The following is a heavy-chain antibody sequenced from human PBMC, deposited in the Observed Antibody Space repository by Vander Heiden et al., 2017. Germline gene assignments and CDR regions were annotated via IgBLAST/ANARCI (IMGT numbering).Heavy chain of an antibody. Sequence: QVQLQESGAGLVKPSQTLSLTCTVPGGSISSGYYYWSWLRQPPGKGLEWIGYIYYSGSTYYNPSLKSRVTISVDTSKNQFSLKLSSVTAADTAVYYCARAGIAVAGDFDYWGQGTLVTVSS. D-gene: IGHD6-19*01. CDR1: GGSISSGYYY. J-gene: IGHJ4*02. CDR2: IYYSGST. CDR3: ARAGIAVAGDFDY. V-gene: IGHV4-30-4*01.